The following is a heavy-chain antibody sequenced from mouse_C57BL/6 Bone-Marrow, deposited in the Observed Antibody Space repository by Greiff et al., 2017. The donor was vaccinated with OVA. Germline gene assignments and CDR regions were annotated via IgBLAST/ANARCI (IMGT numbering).Heavy chain of an antibody. Sequence: QVQLQQSGAELVRPGTSVKVSCKASGYAFTNYLMEWVKQRPGQGLEWIGVINPGSGGTNYNEKFKGKATLTADKSSSTAYMQLSSLTSEDSAVYFGARRDLAGDGYFDVWGTGTTVTVSS. CDR2: INPGSGGT. D-gene: IGHD4-1*01. CDR3: ARRDLAGDGYFDV. J-gene: IGHJ1*03. CDR1: GYAFTNYL. V-gene: IGHV1-54*01.